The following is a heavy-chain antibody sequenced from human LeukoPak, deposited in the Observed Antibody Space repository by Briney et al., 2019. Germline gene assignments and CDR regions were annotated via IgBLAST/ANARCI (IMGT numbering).Heavy chain of an antibody. V-gene: IGHV3-23*01. CDR2: ISGSGGST. CDR1: GFTFSIYA. J-gene: IGHJ4*02. Sequence: GGSLRLSCAASGFTFSIYAMSWVRQAPGKGLEWVSAISGSGGSTYYADSVKGRFTISRDNSKNTLYLQMNSLRAEDTAVYYCAKGSMIVVVIRNPFDYWGQGTLVTVSS. D-gene: IGHD3-22*01. CDR3: AKGSMIVVVIRNPFDY.